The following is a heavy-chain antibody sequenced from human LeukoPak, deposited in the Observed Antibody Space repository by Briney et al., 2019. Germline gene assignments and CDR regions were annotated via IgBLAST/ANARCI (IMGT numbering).Heavy chain of an antibody. Sequence: SSVKVSCKASGGTFSSYAISWVRQAPGQGLEWMGGIIPIFGTANNAQKFQGRVTITADESTSTAYMELSSLRSEDTAVYYCARSPLSHYYDSSGLFDYWGQGNVVIVSS. CDR2: IIPIFGTA. J-gene: IGHJ4*02. CDR3: ARSPLSHYYDSSGLFDY. D-gene: IGHD3-22*01. CDR1: GGTFSSYA. V-gene: IGHV1-69*13.